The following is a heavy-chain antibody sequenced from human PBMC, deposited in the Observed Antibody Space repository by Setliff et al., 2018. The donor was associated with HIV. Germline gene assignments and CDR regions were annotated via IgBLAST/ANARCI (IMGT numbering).Heavy chain of an antibody. Sequence: GASVKVSCKAYGHTYNAYGITWVRQAPGQGLEWMGWISAHYGSTKYAQTLQGRVTMTTDTSTNTAYMELRSLRSDDTAVYYCARTDYGGNSGGNYFDYWGQGSLVTVSS. D-gene: IGHD4-17*01. CDR2: ISAHYGST. CDR1: GHTYNAYG. CDR3: ARTDYGGNSGGNYFDY. J-gene: IGHJ4*02. V-gene: IGHV1-18*01.